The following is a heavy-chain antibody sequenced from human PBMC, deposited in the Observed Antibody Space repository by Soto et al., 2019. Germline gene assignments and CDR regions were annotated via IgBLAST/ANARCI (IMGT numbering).Heavy chain of an antibody. D-gene: IGHD3-22*01. J-gene: IGHJ4*02. V-gene: IGHV1-69*06. CDR2: IIPIFGTA. Sequence: SVKVSCKASGGTFSSYAISWVRQAPGQGLEWMGGIIPIFGTANYAQKFQGRVTITADKSTSTAYMELSSLRSEDTAVYYCARDSGYYDSSGYYQTIPFDWWGQGTLVTVSS. CDR3: ARDSGYYDSSGYYQTIPFDW. CDR1: GGTFSSYA.